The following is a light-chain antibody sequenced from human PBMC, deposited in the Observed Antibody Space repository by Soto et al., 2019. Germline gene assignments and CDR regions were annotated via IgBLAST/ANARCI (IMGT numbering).Light chain of an antibody. J-gene: IGLJ3*02. Sequence: QSALTQPRSVSGYPGQSLTISCTGTSSDVGGYNYVSWYQQHPGKAPKLMIYEVSKRPLGVPDRFSGSKSGNTASMTISGLQAEDEADYYCSSYAGTYTVWVFGGGTKLTVL. CDR3: SSYAGTYTVWV. CDR1: SSDVGGYNY. V-gene: IGLV2-11*01. CDR2: EVS.